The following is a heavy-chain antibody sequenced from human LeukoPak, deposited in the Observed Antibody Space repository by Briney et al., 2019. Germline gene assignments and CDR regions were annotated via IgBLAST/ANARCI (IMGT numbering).Heavy chain of an antibody. CDR3: ARDPSGSYYGWFDP. CDR2: MNPNSGNT. Sequence: ASVKVSCKASGYTFTSYDINWVRQATGQGLEWMGWMNPNSGNTGYAQKFQGRVTITRNTSISTAYMELSRLRSDDTAVYYCARDPSGSYYGWFDPWGQGTLVTVSS. CDR1: GYTFTSYD. J-gene: IGHJ5*02. D-gene: IGHD1-26*01. V-gene: IGHV1-8*03.